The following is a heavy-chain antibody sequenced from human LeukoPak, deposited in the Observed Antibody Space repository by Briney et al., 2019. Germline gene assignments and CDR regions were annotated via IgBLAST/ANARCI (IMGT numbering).Heavy chain of an antibody. D-gene: IGHD2-15*01. CDR1: RFTLISYS. CDR3: ARPLGYCTSGSCFPDY. V-gene: IGHV3-21*01. Sequence: GGSLRLSCAASRFTLISYSMNWVRQAPGKGLEWVSSISGSSSNIYYADSVKGRFTISRDNANNPLYLQMNSLRPEAPAVNYCARPLGYCTSGSCFPDYWGQGTLVTVSS. CDR2: ISGSSSNI. J-gene: IGHJ4*02.